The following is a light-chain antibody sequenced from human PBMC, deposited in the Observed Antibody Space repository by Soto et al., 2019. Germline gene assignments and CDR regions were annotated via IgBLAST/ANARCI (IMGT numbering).Light chain of an antibody. CDR3: QQLWTYPLT. J-gene: IGKJ4*01. Sequence: DIQMTQSPSILSASVGDRVTITCRASQSISSWLAWYQQKPGKAPNLLIYKASHLENGVPSRFSGSGSGTEFTLTISSLQPEDFATYYCQQLWTYPLTFGGGTKVDIK. V-gene: IGKV1-5*03. CDR2: KAS. CDR1: QSISSW.